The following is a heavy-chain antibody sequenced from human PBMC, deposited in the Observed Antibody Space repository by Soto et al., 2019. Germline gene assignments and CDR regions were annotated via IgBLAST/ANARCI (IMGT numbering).Heavy chain of an antibody. CDR3: ATEFTAAPTAFDY. V-gene: IGHV1-24*01. Sequence: ASVKVSCKVSGYTLTELSMHWVRQAPGKGLEWMGGFDPEDGETIYAQKFQGRVTMTEDTSTATAYMELRSLRSEDTAGYYCATEFTAAPTAFDYWGQGTLVTVSS. CDR2: FDPEDGET. D-gene: IGHD2-2*01. CDR1: GYTLTELS. J-gene: IGHJ4*02.